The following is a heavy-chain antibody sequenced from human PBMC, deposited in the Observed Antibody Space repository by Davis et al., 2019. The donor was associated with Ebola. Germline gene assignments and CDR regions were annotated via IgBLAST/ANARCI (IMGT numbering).Heavy chain of an antibody. Sequence: ASVTVSCQASCYTFIRYVIIWVRQVPGLALEGKGWINPYNGNTNYAKKYQVRVTMTTDTSASTAYMELRSLRSDETAVFYCARTEYEYGGLIDYWGQGTLVTVSS. D-gene: IGHD4-23*01. CDR2: INPYNGNT. CDR1: CYTFIRYV. CDR3: ARTEYEYGGLIDY. V-gene: IGHV1-18*04. J-gene: IGHJ4*02.